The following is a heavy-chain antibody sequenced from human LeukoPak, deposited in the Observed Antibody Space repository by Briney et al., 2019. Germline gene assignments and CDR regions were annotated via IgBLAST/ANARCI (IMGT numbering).Heavy chain of an antibody. D-gene: IGHD3-22*01. CDR1: GYTFTSYG. CDR2: IIPIFGTA. V-gene: IGHV1-69*06. J-gene: IGHJ4*02. CDR3: ARMGSYYYDSSGYNDVPY. Sequence: GASVKVSCKASGYTFTSYGIGWVRQAPGQGLEWMGGIIPIFGTANYAQKFQGRVTITADKSTSTAYMELSSLRSEDTAVYYCARMGSYYYDSSGYNDVPYWGQGTLVTVSS.